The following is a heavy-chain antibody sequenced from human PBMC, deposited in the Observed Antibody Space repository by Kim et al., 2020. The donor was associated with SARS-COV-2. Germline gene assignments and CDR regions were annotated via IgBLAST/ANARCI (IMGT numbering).Heavy chain of an antibody. D-gene: IGHD1-7*01. CDR3: ARGLVARTGTTEH. CDR1: GGSFSGYY. Sequence: SETLSLTCAVYGGSFSGYYWSWIRQPPGKGLEWIGEINHSGSTNYNPSLKSRVTISVDTSKNQFSLKLSSVTAADTAVYYCARGLVARTGTTEHWGQGTLVTVSS. J-gene: IGHJ1*01. V-gene: IGHV4-34*01. CDR2: INHSGST.